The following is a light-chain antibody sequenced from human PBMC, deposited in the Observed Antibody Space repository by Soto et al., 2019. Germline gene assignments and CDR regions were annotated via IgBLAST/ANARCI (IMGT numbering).Light chain of an antibody. CDR2: GTS. J-gene: IGKJ3*01. CDR1: ESVSSSS. V-gene: IGKV3-20*01. Sequence: EIVWTQSPGTLSLSPAERATLSCRTSESVSSSSLAWYQRKPGEAPRLLIYGTSTRATGIPDRFSGSGSGTDFPLTISRLEPEDFAVYYCHLYGTLVITFGPGTKVDLK. CDR3: HLYGTLVIT.